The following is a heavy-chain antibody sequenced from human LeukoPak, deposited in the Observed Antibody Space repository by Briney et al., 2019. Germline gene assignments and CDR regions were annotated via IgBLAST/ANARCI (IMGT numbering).Heavy chain of an antibody. CDR3: ARDGSSWSFDS. J-gene: IGHJ4*02. CDR1: GFAFSDYY. Sequence: PGGSLRLSCAASGFAFSDYYMNWIRQAPGKGLEWVSYISSSGSTIYYADSVKGRFTISGDNAKNSLYLQMNSLRVEDTAVYYCARDGSSWSFDSWGQGTLVTVSS. V-gene: IGHV3-11*01. D-gene: IGHD6-13*01. CDR2: ISSSGSTI.